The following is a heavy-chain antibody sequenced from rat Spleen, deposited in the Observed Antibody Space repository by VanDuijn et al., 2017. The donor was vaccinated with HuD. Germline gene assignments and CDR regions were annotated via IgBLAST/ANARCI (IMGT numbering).Heavy chain of an antibody. CDR1: GFTFSDYY. V-gene: IGHV5-20*01. CDR3: TTGSYGGSFDY. CDR2: ISNTGGSI. Sequence: EVQLVESGGGLVQPGRSLKLSCAASGFTFSDYYMAWVRQAPTKGLEWVASISNTGGSIYYPDSVKGRFTISRDKAKSTLYLQMDSLRSEDTATYYCTTGSYGGSFDYWGQGVMVTVSS. D-gene: IGHD1-11*01. J-gene: IGHJ2*01.